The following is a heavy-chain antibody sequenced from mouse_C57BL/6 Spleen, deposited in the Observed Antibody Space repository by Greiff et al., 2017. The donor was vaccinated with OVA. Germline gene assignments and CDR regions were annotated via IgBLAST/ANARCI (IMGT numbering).Heavy chain of an antibody. CDR3: ARGAQGYAMDY. CDR1: GYSFTGYY. J-gene: IGHJ4*01. Sequence: VQLQQSGPELVKLGASVKISCKASGYSFTGYYMNWVKQSPEKSLEWIGEINPSTGGTTYNQKFKAKATLTVDKSSSTAYMQLKSLTSEDSAVYYCARGAQGYAMDYWGQGTSVTVSS. CDR2: INPSTGGT. D-gene: IGHD3-2*02. V-gene: IGHV1-42*01.